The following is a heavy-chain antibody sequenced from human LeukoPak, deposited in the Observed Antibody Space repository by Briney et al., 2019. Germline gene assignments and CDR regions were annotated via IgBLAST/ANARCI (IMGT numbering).Heavy chain of an antibody. J-gene: IGHJ4*02. V-gene: IGHV1-18*01. D-gene: IGHD6-13*01. CDR1: GYTFTSYG. CDR2: ISAYNGNT. CDR3: ARVMIAAAGDY. Sequence: KPGASVKVSCKASGYTFTSYGISWVRQAPGQGLEWMGWISAYNGNTNYAQKFQGRVTMTRDTSISTAYMELSRLRSDDTAVYYCARVMIAAAGDYWGQGTLVTVSS.